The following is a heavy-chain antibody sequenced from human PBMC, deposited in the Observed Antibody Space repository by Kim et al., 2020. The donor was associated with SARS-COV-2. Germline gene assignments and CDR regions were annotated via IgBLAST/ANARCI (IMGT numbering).Heavy chain of an antibody. V-gene: IGHV3-73*01. J-gene: IGHJ4*02. D-gene: IGHD2-15*01. CDR1: GFTFSGSS. CDR3: STNPPDVGNIY. CDR2: IRSKTNNYAT. Sequence: GGSLRLSCAASGFTFSGSSVHWVRQASGKGLEWVGRIRSKTNNYATTYAASVQGRFTISRDDSQNTAYLQMNSLKTEDTATYYCSTNPPDVGNIYWGQGTLVTVSS.